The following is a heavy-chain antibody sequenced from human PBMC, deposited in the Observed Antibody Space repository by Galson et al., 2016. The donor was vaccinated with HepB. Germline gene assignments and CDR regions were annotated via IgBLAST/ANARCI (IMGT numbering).Heavy chain of an antibody. V-gene: IGHV3-30*18. CDR3: AKDRELQYFDWSMPWY. D-gene: IGHD3-9*01. CDR1: GFIFWRTG. J-gene: IGHJ4*02. Sequence: SLRLPCAASGFIFWRTGMHWVRQAPGKGLVGVAGTSFDETNKHYADSVKGRFTISRHNSKNTLYLQMNSLTSEDTAVYYCAKDRELQYFDWSMPWYWGQGTLVTVSS. CDR2: TSFDETNK.